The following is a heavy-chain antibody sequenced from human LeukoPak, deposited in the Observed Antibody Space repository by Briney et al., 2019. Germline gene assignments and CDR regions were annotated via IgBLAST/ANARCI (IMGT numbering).Heavy chain of an antibody. V-gene: IGHV4-39*07. J-gene: IGHJ3*02. D-gene: IGHD2-8*01. CDR1: GGSISSSSYY. CDR2: IYYSGST. CDR3: ARGTRRMLNRDAFDI. Sequence: ETLSLTCTVSGGSISSSSYYWGWIRQPPGKGLEWIGSIYYSGSTYYNPSLKSRVTISVGTSKNQFSLKLSSVTAADTAVYYCARGTRRMLNRDAFDIWGQGTMVTVSS.